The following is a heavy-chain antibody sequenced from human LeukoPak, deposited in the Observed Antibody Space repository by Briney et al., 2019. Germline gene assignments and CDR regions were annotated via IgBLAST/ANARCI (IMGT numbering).Heavy chain of an antibody. D-gene: IGHD1-26*01. J-gene: IGHJ3*02. CDR2: IYYSGST. CDR3: AREGARWEPSFSAFDI. V-gene: IGHV4-61*01. CDR1: GGSISSSSYY. Sequence: TSETLSLTCTVSGGSISSSSYYWGWIRQPPGKGLEWIGYIYYSGSTSSNPSLKSRVTISVDTSKNQFSLKLSSVTAADTAVYYCAREGARWEPSFSAFDIWGQGTMVTVSS.